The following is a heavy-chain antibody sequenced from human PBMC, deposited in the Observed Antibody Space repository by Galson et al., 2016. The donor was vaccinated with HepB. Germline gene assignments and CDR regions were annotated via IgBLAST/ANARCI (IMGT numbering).Heavy chain of an antibody. J-gene: IGHJ6*02. V-gene: IGHV3-30-3*01. CDR2: ISFDGSNK. CDR1: GFTFSTYA. CDR3: ARGKGYYYYAMDV. Sequence: SLRLSCAASGFTFSTYAMHWVRQAPGKGLEWVAGISFDGSNKYYADSVKGRFTISRDNSKNTLYLQMNSLRPGDTAVHYCARGKGYYYYAMDVWGQGTTVTVSS.